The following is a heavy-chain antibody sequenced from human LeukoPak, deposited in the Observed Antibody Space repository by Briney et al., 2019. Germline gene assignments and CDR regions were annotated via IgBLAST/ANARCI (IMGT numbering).Heavy chain of an antibody. CDR1: GFTFSSYS. V-gene: IGHV3-23*01. CDR3: AKDLYSSSRGHY. D-gene: IGHD6-6*01. CDR2: ITSSGAAT. J-gene: IGHJ4*02. Sequence: GGSLRLSCAASGFTFSSYSMNWVRQAPGKGLEWVSSITSSGAATYYADSVKGRFTISRDNSKNTLYLQMNSLRAEDTAVYYCAKDLYSSSRGHYWGQGTLVTVSS.